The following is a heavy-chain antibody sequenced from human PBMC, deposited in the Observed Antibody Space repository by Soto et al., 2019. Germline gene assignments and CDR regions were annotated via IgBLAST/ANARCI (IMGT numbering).Heavy chain of an antibody. CDR2: ISWNSDVK. J-gene: IGHJ6*02. Sequence: PGVSLRLSCEGTGVTFADSVMEWVRLAPGKGLEWVAGISWNSDVKQYAESVKGRFTISRDNAKKSLYLQMNNLRAEYAAIYDRARDMAHYDFWGHNQRGMGLWGQGTTVTVS. CDR1: GVTFADSV. CDR3: ARDMAHYDFWGHNQRGMGL. V-gene: IGHV3-9*01. D-gene: IGHD3-3*01.